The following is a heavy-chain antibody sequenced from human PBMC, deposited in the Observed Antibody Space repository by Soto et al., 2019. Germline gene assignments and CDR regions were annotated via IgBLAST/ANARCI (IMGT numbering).Heavy chain of an antibody. J-gene: IGHJ5*02. V-gene: IGHV4-30-2*01. CDR3: ARGINYYDSSGDSWFDP. CDR2: IYHTGTT. Sequence: SDTLSLTCTVSGGSISSGDYSWTWIRQPPGKGLEWIGYIYHTGTTYYNMSLKSRVTISVDRSKNQFSLKLSSVTAADTAVYYCARGINYYDSSGDSWFDPWGQGTLVTVS. CDR1: GGSISSGDYS. D-gene: IGHD3-22*01.